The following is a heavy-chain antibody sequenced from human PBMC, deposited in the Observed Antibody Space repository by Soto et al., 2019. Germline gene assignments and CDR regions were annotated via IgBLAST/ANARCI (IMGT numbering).Heavy chain of an antibody. Sequence: QLHLRESGPGLVKPSETLSLTCTVSGGSITSSSYYWGWIRQPPGKGLEWIGSIYYSGSTYYNPSLKSRVTISGHNSKNQFSLKLSSVTAANTAVYYCATQEVGGSYVYTFDPWGQGTLVTVSS. CDR3: ATQEVGGSYVYTFDP. J-gene: IGHJ5*02. CDR1: GGSITSSSYY. V-gene: IGHV4-39*01. D-gene: IGHD1-26*01. CDR2: IYYSGST.